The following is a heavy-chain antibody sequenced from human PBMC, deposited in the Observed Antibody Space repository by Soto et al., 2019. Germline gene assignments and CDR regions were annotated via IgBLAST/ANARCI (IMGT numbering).Heavy chain of an antibody. J-gene: IGHJ3*02. CDR3: ARLGTLCYDILTGYYSHDAFDI. CDR1: GGSLSSSNW. D-gene: IGHD3-9*01. Sequence: SETLSLTCAVSGGSLSSSNWWRWVRQPPGKGLEWIGEIYHSGSTNYNPSLKSRVTISVDKSKNQFSLKLSSVTAADAAVYYCARLGTLCYDILTGYYSHDAFDIWGQGTMVTVSS. CDR2: IYHSGST. V-gene: IGHV4-4*02.